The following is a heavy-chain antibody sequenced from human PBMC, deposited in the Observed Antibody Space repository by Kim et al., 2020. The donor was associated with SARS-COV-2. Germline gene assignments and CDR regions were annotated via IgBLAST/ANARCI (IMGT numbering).Heavy chain of an antibody. D-gene: IGHD1-1*01. CDR3: ARGRVPNTRVLDY. Sequence: YADYTKGRFTLSRENSKNIQYLQMNSLRAEDTALDYCARGRVPNTRVLDYWGQGTLVTVSA. V-gene: IGHV3-23*01. J-gene: IGHJ4*02.